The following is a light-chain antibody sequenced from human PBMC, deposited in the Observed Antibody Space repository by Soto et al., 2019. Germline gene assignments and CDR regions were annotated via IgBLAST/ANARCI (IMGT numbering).Light chain of an antibody. CDR1: QSVSLS. CDR3: QGRASWPPWT. CDR2: DAS. V-gene: IGKV3-11*01. Sequence: EIVIPPSPATLSVSPWEIATLSCRASQSVSLSLAWYQQKPGQAPRLLIYDASRRASGIPARFSGSGSGTDFTHTTSIREPEDFAVYYCQGRASWPPWTFGQGTKVDIK. J-gene: IGKJ1*01.